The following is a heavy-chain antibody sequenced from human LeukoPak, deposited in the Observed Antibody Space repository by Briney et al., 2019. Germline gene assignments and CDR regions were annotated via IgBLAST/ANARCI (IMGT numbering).Heavy chain of an antibody. CDR2: IYHSGST. V-gene: IGHV4-38-2*02. CDR3: ARGVGSGYTDY. D-gene: IGHD3-22*01. J-gene: IGHJ4*02. CDR1: NYSISSGYY. Sequence: SETLSLTCTVSNYSISSGYYWGWIRQPPGKGLEWIGSIYHSGSTYYNPSLKSRVTISVDTSKNQFSLKLISVTAADTAVYYCARGVGSGYTDYWGQGALVTVSS.